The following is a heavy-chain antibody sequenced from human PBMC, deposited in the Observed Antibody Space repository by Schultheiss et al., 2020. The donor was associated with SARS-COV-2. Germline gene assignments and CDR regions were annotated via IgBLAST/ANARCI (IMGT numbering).Heavy chain of an antibody. CDR3: AKGHGYHYYYGMDV. V-gene: IGHV3-74*01. CDR1: GFTFSSHW. J-gene: IGHJ6*02. Sequence: GESLKISCAASGFTFSSHWMHWVRQAPGKGLEWVSRIYNDGRRTDYADSVKGRFTISRDNARNTLYLQMNSLRAEDTAIYYCAKGHGYHYYYGMDVWGQGTTVTVSS. CDR2: IYNDGRRT.